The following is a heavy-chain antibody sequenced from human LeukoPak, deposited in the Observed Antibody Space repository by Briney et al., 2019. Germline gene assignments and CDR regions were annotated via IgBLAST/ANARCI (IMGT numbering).Heavy chain of an antibody. J-gene: IGHJ4*02. V-gene: IGHV4-34*01. D-gene: IGHD3-3*01. CDR2: IYHSGST. CDR3: AKLWRTVVEEDY. Sequence: SETLSLTCAVYGGSFSGYYWSWIRQPPGKGLEWIGSIYHSGSTYYNPSLKSRVILSVDTSKNQFSLKLTSVTAADTAVYYCAKLWRTVVEEDYWGQGTLVTVSS. CDR1: GGSFSGYY.